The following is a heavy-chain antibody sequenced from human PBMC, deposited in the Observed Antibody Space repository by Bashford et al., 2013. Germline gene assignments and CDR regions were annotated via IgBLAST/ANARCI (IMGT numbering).Heavy chain of an antibody. Sequence: GGSLRPSCAASGFTFSSYDISWIRQAPGKGLEWVSGISNDATRTYYADSVKGRFTISRDNFENTVYVQMNSLRVDDTAVYYCVKRNRQYGDFGEFDYWGRGNRGHRLL. D-gene: IGHD4-17*01. J-gene: IGHJ4*02. CDR1: GFTFSSYD. V-gene: IGHV3-23*01. CDR2: ISNDATRT. CDR3: VKRNRQYGDFGEFDY.